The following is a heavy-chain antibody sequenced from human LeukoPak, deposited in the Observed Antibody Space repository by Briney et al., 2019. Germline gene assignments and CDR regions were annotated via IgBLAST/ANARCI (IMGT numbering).Heavy chain of an antibody. Sequence: PGGSLRLSCAASGFTFSRFSMHWVRQAPGKGLEWVAVISYDGDNKYYSNSVGGRFTISRDNSENTLYLQMNSLRAEDTAVYYCASGLDTASILGDYWGQGTLVTVSS. D-gene: IGHD5-18*01. CDR1: GFTFSRFS. V-gene: IGHV3-30-3*01. J-gene: IGHJ4*02. CDR3: ASGLDTASILGDY. CDR2: ISYDGDNK.